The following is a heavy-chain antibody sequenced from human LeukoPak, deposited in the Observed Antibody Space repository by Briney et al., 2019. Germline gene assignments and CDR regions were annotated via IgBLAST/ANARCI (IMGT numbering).Heavy chain of an antibody. D-gene: IGHD1-1*01. Sequence: PSETLSLTCTVSGGSISDYFWSWVRQSPGKGLEWIGFMHHSGSANSNPSLRSRVTISMDTSKNQFSLKLNSVTAADTAVYYCARLVVGRTYYFDYWVQGTLVTVSS. CDR1: GGSISDYF. V-gene: IGHV4-59*08. CDR2: MHHSGSA. J-gene: IGHJ4*02. CDR3: ARLVVGRTYYFDY.